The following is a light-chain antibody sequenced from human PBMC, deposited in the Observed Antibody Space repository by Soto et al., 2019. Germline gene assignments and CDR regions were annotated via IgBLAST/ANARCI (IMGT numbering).Light chain of an antibody. Sequence: DIQMTQSPSSLSAYVGDRVTITCRASQSISSYLNWYQQKPGKAPKLLIYAASSLQSGVPSRFSGSGSETDFTLTISSLQPEDFATYYCQQSYSTPQTFGPGTKVDIK. V-gene: IGKV1-39*01. J-gene: IGKJ3*01. CDR1: QSISSY. CDR2: AAS. CDR3: QQSYSTPQT.